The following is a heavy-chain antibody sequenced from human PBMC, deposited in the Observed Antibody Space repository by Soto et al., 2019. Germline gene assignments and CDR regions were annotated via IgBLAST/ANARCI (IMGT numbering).Heavy chain of an antibody. CDR1: GFIFSSHS. J-gene: IGHJ6*02. D-gene: IGHD6-13*01. CDR3: SRVGGYSTDYGMDV. CDR2: ISTTGGST. Sequence: GGSLRLSCAASGFIFSSHSIHWVRQAPGKGLEYVSAISTTGGSTFYADSVKGRFTISRDNSKNTVYLHMGSLRAEDTAVYYCSRVGGYSTDYGMDVWGQGTTVTVSS. V-gene: IGHV3-64*02.